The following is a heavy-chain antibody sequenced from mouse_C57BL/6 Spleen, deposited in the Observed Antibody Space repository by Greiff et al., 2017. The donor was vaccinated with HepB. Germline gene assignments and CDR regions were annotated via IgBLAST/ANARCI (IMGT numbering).Heavy chain of an antibody. CDR2: IDPSDSYT. V-gene: IGHV1-69*01. J-gene: IGHJ4*01. CDR3: ARGVTAQAYYYAMDY. CDR1: GYTFTSYW. D-gene: IGHD3-2*02. Sequence: QVQLQQPGAELVMPGASVKLSCKASGYTFTSYWMHWVKQRPGQGLEWIGEIDPSDSYTNYNQKFKGKSTLPVDKSSSTASMQLSSLTSEDSAVYYCARGVTAQAYYYAMDYWGQGTSVTVSS.